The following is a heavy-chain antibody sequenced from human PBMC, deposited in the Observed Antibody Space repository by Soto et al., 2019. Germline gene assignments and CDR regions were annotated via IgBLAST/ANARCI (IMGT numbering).Heavy chain of an antibody. CDR1: GYPFINFD. CDR2: MNPGSGKT. V-gene: IGHV1-8*02. CDR3: ARMADAGTLNWFDP. Sequence: XAVKVSCRASGYPFINFDSDWVRQASGQGLEWLGWMNPGSGKTVYASKFQGRVAMTRDASTGTSHLELSSLTSDDTAVYYCARMADAGTLNWFDPWGQGTLVTVSS. J-gene: IGHJ5*02. D-gene: IGHD1-26*01.